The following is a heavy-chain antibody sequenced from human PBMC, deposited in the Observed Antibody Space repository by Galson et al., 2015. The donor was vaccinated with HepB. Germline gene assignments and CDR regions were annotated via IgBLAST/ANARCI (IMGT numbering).Heavy chain of an antibody. Sequence: SLRLSCAASGFSFAGYAMSWVRQAPGKGLEWVSGVSGGGTSTHYADSVKGRFTISRDNSGNTVYLHMNSLRAEDTAVYYCAKTSSWSGYYTSFDSWGQGTLAIVSS. J-gene: IGHJ4*02. V-gene: IGHV3-23*01. CDR2: VSGGGTST. CDR1: GFSFAGYA. CDR3: AKTSSWSGYYTSFDS. D-gene: IGHD3-3*01.